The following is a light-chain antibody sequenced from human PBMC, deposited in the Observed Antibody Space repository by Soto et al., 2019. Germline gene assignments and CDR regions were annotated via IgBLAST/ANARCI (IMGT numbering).Light chain of an antibody. V-gene: IGKV3-11*01. CDR2: DAS. CDR3: QQRYSGWT. CDR1: QSVSNY. Sequence: EVLLTQSPATLSLSPGERATLSRRTSQSVSNYLAWYQQKPGQAPRLLIYDASNRATGIPARFSGSGSGTDFTLTISSLEPEDFAVYYCQQRYSGWTFGQGTKVDIK. J-gene: IGKJ1*01.